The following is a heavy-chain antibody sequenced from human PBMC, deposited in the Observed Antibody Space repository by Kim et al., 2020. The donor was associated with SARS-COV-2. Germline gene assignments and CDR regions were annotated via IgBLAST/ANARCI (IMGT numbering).Heavy chain of an antibody. CDR2: ISPGNGNT. V-gene: IGHV1-3*01. D-gene: IGHD5-12*01. J-gene: IGHJ4*02. CDR3: ARWESGYVY. CDR1: GYIFVSYA. Sequence: ASVKVSCKASGYIFVSYAIHWVRQAPGQGLEWMGWISPGNGNTRYSQKFRDRVTITRDTPANTVYMELSSLRSEDTAVFYCARWESGYVYWGQGTLVTVSS.